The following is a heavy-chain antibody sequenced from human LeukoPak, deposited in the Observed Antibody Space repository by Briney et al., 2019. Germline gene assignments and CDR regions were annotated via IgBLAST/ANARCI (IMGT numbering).Heavy chain of an antibody. CDR2: IKQDGSDK. J-gene: IGHJ4*02. Sequence: GGSLRLSCAASGFPFSSYWMSWVRQAPGKGLEWVANIKQDGSDKYYVDSVKGRSTISRDNAKNSLYLQLNSLRADDTAVYYCARLTGTTGFDYWGQGTLVTVSS. CDR3: ARLTGTTGFDY. D-gene: IGHD1-1*01. V-gene: IGHV3-7*01. CDR1: GFPFSSYW.